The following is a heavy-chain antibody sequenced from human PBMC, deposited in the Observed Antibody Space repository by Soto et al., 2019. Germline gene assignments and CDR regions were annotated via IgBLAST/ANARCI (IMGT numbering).Heavy chain of an antibody. CDR3: AREENCSDGICYSEYFQR. J-gene: IGHJ1*01. V-gene: IGHV1-46*01. D-gene: IGHD2-15*01. Sequence: QVQLVQSGAEVKKPGASVKVSCKASGYIFTAYSMHWVRQAPGQGLEWMVFVNPSGGSTNYAQKFQGRITMTRDTSTSTVYMDLSSLTSEDTAVYYCAREENCSDGICYSEYFQRWGQGTLVTVSS. CDR2: VNPSGGST. CDR1: GYIFTAYS.